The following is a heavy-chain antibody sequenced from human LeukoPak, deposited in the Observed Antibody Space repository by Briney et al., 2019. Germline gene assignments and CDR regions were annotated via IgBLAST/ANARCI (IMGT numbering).Heavy chain of an antibody. CDR2: IGSDGKTT. D-gene: IGHD3-9*01. Sequence: GGSLRLSCAASGFTFSTYGTHWVRQAPGKGLEWVAVIGSDGKTTYYADSVKGRFTISRDNSKNTLYLQMNSLRAEDTAVYYCAKDRVTGWDAFDIWGQGTMVTVSS. J-gene: IGHJ3*02. V-gene: IGHV3-30*18. CDR1: GFTFSTYG. CDR3: AKDRVTGWDAFDI.